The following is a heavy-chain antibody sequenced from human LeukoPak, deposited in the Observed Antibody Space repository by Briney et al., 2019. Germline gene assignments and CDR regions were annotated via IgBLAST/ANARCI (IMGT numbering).Heavy chain of an antibody. CDR1: GFTFSSYW. CDR3: ARDGTYGDRYYFDY. CDR2: IKQDGSEK. V-gene: IGHV3-7*01. Sequence: GGSLRLSFAASGFTFSSYWMSWVRQAPGKGREGVANIKQDGSEKYYVDSVKGRFTISRDNAKNSLYLQMNSLRAEDTAVYYCARDGTYGDRYYFDYWGQGTLVTVSS. J-gene: IGHJ4*02. D-gene: IGHD4-17*01.